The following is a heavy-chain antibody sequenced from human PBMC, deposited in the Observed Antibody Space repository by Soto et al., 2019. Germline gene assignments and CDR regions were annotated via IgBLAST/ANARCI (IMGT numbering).Heavy chain of an antibody. CDR1: GFTFSSYG. J-gene: IGHJ4*02. D-gene: IGHD5-12*01. CDR3: ARDRRGYSCYENFDY. V-gene: IGHV3-33*01. Sequence: QVQLVESGGGVVQPGRSLRLSCAASGFTFSSYGMHWVRQAPGKGLEWVAVIWYDGSNKYYADSVKGRFTISRDNSKNTLYLQMNSLRAEDTAVYYCARDRRGYSCYENFDYWGQGTLVTVSS. CDR2: IWYDGSNK.